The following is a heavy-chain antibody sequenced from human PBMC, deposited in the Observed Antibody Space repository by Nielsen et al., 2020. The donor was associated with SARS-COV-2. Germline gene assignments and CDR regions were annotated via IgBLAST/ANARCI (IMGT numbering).Heavy chain of an antibody. D-gene: IGHD3-3*01. J-gene: IGHJ6*02. CDR2: IYYSGST. Sequence: SETLSLTCTVSGGSISSYYWSWIRQPPGKGLEWIGYIYYSGSTNYNPSLKSRVTISVDTSKNQFSLKLSSVTAADTAVYYCAGYDFWSGYYTPYYYYGMDVWGQGTTVTVSS. CDR3: AGYDFWSGYYTPYYYYGMDV. V-gene: IGHV4-59*13. CDR1: GGSISSYY.